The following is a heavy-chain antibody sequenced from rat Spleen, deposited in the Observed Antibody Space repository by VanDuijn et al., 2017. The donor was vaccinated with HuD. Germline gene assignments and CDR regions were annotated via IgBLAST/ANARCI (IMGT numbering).Heavy chain of an antibody. Sequence: EVQLVESGGGLVQPGRSLKLSCAASGFTFSNYVMHWIRQAPTKGLEWVASISPSGDSTNYRDSVKGRFTISRDDAKNTQYLQMDSLRSEDTATYYCTRQGGLRNWFAHWGQGTLVTVSS. D-gene: IGHD1-11*01. CDR3: TRQGGLRNWFAH. J-gene: IGHJ3*01. CDR2: ISPSGDST. CDR1: GFTFSNYV. V-gene: IGHV5-19*01.